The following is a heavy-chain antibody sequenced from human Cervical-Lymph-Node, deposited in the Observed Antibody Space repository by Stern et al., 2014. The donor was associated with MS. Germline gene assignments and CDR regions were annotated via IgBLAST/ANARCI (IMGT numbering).Heavy chain of an antibody. D-gene: IGHD5-18*01. CDR3: AKDGGYSYGSDPLVGWFDP. Sequence: KLLASRGGLVQPGRSLRLSCAASGFIFDVYAMHWVLHTTGKDLAWVSGISWHNGSIGYADTVTSRLKFSRDHANDSLYLQMDSLRAEDTALYYCAKDGGYSYGSDPLVGWFDPWGQGTLVTVSS. CDR1: GFIFDVYA. CDR2: ISWHNGSI. V-gene: IGHV3-9*01. J-gene: IGHJ5*02.